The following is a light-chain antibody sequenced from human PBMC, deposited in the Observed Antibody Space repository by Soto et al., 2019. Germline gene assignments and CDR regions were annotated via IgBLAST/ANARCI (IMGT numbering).Light chain of an antibody. V-gene: IGLV3-21*04. CDR3: QVWDIMTDNYV. Sequence: SYELTQPPSVPVAPEKTTTITCGGNNIGDKRVHWYRQKSGQAPVLLISYDSDRPSGIPERFSGSNSGNTATLTISRVEAGDEADYYCQVWDIMTDNYVFGGGTKLTVL. CDR2: YDS. CDR1: NIGDKR. J-gene: IGLJ1*01.